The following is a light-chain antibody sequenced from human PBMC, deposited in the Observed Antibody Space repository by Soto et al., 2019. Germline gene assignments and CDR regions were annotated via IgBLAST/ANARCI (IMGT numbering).Light chain of an antibody. V-gene: IGKV3-15*01. Sequence: EIVMTQSPATLSVSPGEGATLSCRASQSVSSNLAWYQQKPGQAPRLLIHGASTRATGIPARFSGSGSGTEFSLTISSLQCDDFAVYYCQHYNNWPPWTFGQGTKVEIK. CDR1: QSVSSN. J-gene: IGKJ1*01. CDR2: GAS. CDR3: QHYNNWPPWT.